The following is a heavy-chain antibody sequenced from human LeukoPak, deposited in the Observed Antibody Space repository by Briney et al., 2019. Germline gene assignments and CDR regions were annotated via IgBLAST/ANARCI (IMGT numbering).Heavy chain of an antibody. CDR1: GFTFSNYD. CDR2: IGTAGDT. Sequence: GGSLRLSCAASGFTFSNYDMHWVRQAAGKGLEWVSAIGTAGDTYYQGSVRGRFTMSRENAKNSLYLQMNSLTAGDTAVYYCARGADTHFDYWGQGILVTVSS. V-gene: IGHV3-13*04. CDR3: ARGADTHFDY. D-gene: IGHD2-15*01. J-gene: IGHJ4*02.